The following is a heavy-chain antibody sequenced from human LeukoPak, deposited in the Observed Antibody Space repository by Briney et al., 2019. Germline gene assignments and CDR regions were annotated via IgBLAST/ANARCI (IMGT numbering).Heavy chain of an antibody. D-gene: IGHD4-23*01. Sequence: TGGSLRLSCAASGFTFSTYGMHWVRQAPGKGLEWVAFIRNDGTIKYYADSVKGRFTISRDNAKNSLYLQMNSLRAEDTAVYYCATPARYGGTPGWGQGTLVTVSS. CDR3: ATPARYGGTPG. CDR2: IRNDGTIK. J-gene: IGHJ4*02. CDR1: GFTFSTYG. V-gene: IGHV3-30*02.